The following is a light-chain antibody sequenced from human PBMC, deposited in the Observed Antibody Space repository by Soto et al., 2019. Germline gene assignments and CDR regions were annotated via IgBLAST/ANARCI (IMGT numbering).Light chain of an antibody. CDR2: EVT. CDR3: SSYTSSNTWV. Sequence: QSVLTQPPSASGSPGQSVTISCTGTSSDIGGYNYVSWYQHYPGKAPKLMIYEVTKRPSGVPDRFSATKSGNTASLIVSGLQAEDEADYYCSSYTSSNTWVFGGGTKLTVL. V-gene: IGLV2-8*01. CDR1: SSDIGGYNY. J-gene: IGLJ3*02.